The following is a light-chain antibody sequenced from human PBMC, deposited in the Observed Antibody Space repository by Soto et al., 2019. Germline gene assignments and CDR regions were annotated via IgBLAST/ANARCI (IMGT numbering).Light chain of an antibody. CDR1: HNICVW. CDR3: QKYDSSSPT. J-gene: IGKJ2*01. Sequence: DIQMTQSPSTLSASVGDGVTTTCRPSHNICVWLAWYQQRPGKAPKFLIYDASSLETGVSSKFSGSGSGTEFTLPIRSLQPDDFASFYCQKYDSSSPTFGQGTKLEIK. V-gene: IGKV1-5*01. CDR2: DAS.